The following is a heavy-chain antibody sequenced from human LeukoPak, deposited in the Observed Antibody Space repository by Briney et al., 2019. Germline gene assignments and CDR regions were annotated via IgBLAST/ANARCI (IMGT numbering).Heavy chain of an antibody. CDR1: GYTLTELS. Sequence: ASVKASCKVSGYTLTELSMHWVRQAPGKGLEWMGGFDPEDGETIYAQKFQGRVTMTEDTSTDTAYMELSSLRSEDTAVYYCATLTRVPAAISVHYYYYYMDVWGKGTTVTVSS. D-gene: IGHD2-2*02. CDR3: ATLTRVPAAISVHYYYYYMDV. J-gene: IGHJ6*03. V-gene: IGHV1-24*01. CDR2: FDPEDGET.